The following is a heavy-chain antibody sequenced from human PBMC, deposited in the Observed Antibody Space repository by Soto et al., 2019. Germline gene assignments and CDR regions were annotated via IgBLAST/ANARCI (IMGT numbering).Heavy chain of an antibody. CDR1: GFTFSSYG. Sequence: GGSLRLSCVAPGFTFSSYGIHWVRQAPGKGLEWVAVISSDGNTKYYADSMKGRFTISRDNSRNTLYLQMDSLRPEDTAVYYCAKEVTVAGDLDYWGHGTLVTVSS. J-gene: IGHJ4*01. V-gene: IGHV3-30*18. CDR3: AKEVTVAGDLDY. D-gene: IGHD6-19*01. CDR2: ISSDGNTK.